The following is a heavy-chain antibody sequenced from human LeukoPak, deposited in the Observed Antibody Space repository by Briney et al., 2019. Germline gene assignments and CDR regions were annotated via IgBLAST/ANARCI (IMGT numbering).Heavy chain of an antibody. CDR1: GFTFTSYS. Sequence: GSLRLSCAASGFTFTSYSMNWVRQPPGKGLEWIGEIYHSGSTNYNPSLTSRVTISVDTSKNQFSLKLSSVTAADTAVYYCARDNKEFGIFGVVNWFDPWGQGTLVTVSS. V-gene: IGHV4-4*02. D-gene: IGHD3-3*01. CDR3: ARDNKEFGIFGVVNWFDP. J-gene: IGHJ5*02. CDR2: IYHSGST.